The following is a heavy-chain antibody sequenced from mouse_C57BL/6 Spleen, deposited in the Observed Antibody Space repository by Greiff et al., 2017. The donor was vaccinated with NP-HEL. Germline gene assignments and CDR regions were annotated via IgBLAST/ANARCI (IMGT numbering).Heavy chain of an antibody. Sequence: QVQLQQPGTELVKPGASVKLSCKASGYTFTSYWMHWVKQRPGQGLEWIGNINPSNGGTNYNEKFKSKATLSGEKSSSTAYMQLSSLTSEDSAVYYCARDYGSSSYWYFDVWGTGTTVTVSS. V-gene: IGHV1-53*01. CDR3: ARDYGSSSYWYFDV. CDR2: INPSNGGT. J-gene: IGHJ1*03. D-gene: IGHD1-1*01. CDR1: GYTFTSYW.